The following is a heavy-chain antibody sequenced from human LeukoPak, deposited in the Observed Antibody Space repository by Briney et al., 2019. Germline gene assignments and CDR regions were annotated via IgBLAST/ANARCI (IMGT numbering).Heavy chain of an antibody. CDR1: GFSLSHYG. Sequence: PGESLRLSCTASGFSLSHYGMHWVRQAPGKGLELVALLWADGTRPSYADSVKGRFTISRDISRNTLYLQMNSLRAEDTAVYYCARDGGPYSGSYIAYWGQGTLVTVSS. CDR2: LWADGTRP. D-gene: IGHD1-26*01. V-gene: IGHV3-33*08. J-gene: IGHJ4*02. CDR3: ARDGGPYSGSYIAY.